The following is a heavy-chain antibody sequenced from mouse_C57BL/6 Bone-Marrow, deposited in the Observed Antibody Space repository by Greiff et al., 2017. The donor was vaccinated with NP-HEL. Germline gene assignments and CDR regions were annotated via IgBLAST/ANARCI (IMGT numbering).Heavy chain of an antibody. CDR2: IDPNSGGT. Sequence: AQLQQPGAELVKPGASVKLSCKASGYTFTSYLMHWVKQRPGRGLEWIGRIDPNSGGTKYNEKFKSKATLTVDKLSSTAYMQLNDLTSEESAVYYCGRCYYGSSSFGYWGQGSTLTVSS. CDR1: GYTFTSYL. J-gene: IGHJ2*01. CDR3: GRCYYGSSSFGY. D-gene: IGHD1-1*01. V-gene: IGHV1-72*01.